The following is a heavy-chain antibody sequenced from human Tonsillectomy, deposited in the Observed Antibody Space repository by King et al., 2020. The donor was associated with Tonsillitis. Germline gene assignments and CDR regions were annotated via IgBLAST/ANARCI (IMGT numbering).Heavy chain of an antibody. CDR1: GGSFSSYA. Sequence: VQLVQSGAEVKKPGSSVKVSCKASGGSFSSYAISWVRQAPGQGLEWMGGIIPPFGTANYAQKFQGGVTITADESTSTPSMELSSLRSEDTAVYYCARAHSSCYWADNYYMDVWGKGTTVTVPS. J-gene: IGHJ6*03. CDR2: IIPPFGTA. V-gene: IGHV1-69*12. D-gene: IGHD3-22*01. CDR3: ARAHSSCYWADNYYMDV.